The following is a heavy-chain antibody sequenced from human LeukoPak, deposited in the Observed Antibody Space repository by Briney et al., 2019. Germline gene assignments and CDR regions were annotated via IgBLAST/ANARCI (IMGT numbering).Heavy chain of an antibody. V-gene: IGHV1-18*01. CDR3: ARASSWRNWFDP. J-gene: IGHJ5*02. D-gene: IGHD6-13*01. Sequence: GASVKVSCKASGYTFTSYGISWVRQAPGQGLEWLGWISTYNGNTHYAQKLQGRVTMTTDTSTTTAYMELRSLRSEDTAVYYCARASSWRNWFDPWGQGTLVTVSS. CDR1: GYTFTSYG. CDR2: ISTYNGNT.